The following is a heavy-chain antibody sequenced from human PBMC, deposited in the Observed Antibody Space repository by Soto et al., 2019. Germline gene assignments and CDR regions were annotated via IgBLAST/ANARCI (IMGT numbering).Heavy chain of an antibody. CDR3: ASDYGSASTYYGMDV. J-gene: IGHJ6*02. Sequence: GGSLRLSCAASGFTFSSYAMHWVRQAPGKGLEWVAVISYDGSNKYYADSVKGRFTISRDNSKDTLYLQMNSLRAEDTAVYYRASDYGSASTYYGMDVWGQGTTVTVSS. CDR1: GFTFSSYA. D-gene: IGHD3-10*01. CDR2: ISYDGSNK. V-gene: IGHV3-30-3*01.